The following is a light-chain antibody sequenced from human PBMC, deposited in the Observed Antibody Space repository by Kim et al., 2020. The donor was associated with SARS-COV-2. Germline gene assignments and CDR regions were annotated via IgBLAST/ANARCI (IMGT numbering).Light chain of an antibody. CDR1: SSDVGGYNY. CDR2: DVS. Sequence: QSITISCTGTSSDVGGYNYVSWYQQHPGKAPKFMIYDVSNRPSGVSNRFSGSKSGNTASLTISGLQAEDEADYYCSSYTSSSTLDVFGTGTKVTVL. CDR3: SSYTSSSTLDV. J-gene: IGLJ1*01. V-gene: IGLV2-14*03.